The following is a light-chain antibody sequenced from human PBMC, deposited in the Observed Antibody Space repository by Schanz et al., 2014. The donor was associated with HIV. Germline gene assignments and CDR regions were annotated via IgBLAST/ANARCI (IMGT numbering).Light chain of an antibody. CDR3: QQYDISPPWT. J-gene: IGKJ1*01. V-gene: IGKV3-20*01. CDR1: QSVSNDY. Sequence: EIVLTQSPGTLSLSPGERATLSCRASQSVSNDYLAWYQQTPGQAPRLLIYGASSRAIGTPDRFSGSGSGTDFTLTISRLEPEDFAVYYCQQYDISPPWTFGQGTKVEVK. CDR2: GAS.